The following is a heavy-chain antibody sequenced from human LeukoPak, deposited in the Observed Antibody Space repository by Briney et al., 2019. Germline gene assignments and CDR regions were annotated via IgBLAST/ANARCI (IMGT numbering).Heavy chain of an antibody. CDR2: IYYSGST. V-gene: IGHV4-59*01. D-gene: IGHD5-24*01. CDR1: GGSISSYY. J-gene: IGHJ3*02. CDR3: ARGRDGYSDAFDI. Sequence: PSETLSLTCTVSGGSISSYYWSWIRQPPGKGLEWIGYIYYSGSTNYNPFLKSRVTISVDTSKNQFSLKLSSVTAADTAVYYCARGRDGYSDAFDIWGQGTMVTVSS.